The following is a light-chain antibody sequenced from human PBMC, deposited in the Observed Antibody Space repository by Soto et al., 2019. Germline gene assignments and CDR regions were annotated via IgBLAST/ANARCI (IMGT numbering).Light chain of an antibody. J-gene: IGKJ2*01. CDR2: GAS. V-gene: IGKV3-15*01. Sequence: IVMTQSPATLSVSPGERVTLSCRASQTVSTNLAWYQQKPGQAPRLLIYGASTRATGIPARFSGSGSGTDFTLTISSLQSEDFAFYSCQQYSDWPPYTFGQGTKLEIK. CDR1: QTVSTN. CDR3: QQYSDWPPYT.